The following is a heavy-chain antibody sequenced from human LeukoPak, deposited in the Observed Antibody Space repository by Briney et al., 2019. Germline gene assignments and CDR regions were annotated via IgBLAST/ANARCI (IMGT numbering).Heavy chain of an antibody. CDR3: ARGGERANFYGLGSSPNWFDP. D-gene: IGHD3-10*01. V-gene: IGHV1-8*02. Sequence: ASAKVSCKASVYTFISYDINWVRQAAGQGLEWMGWMNPNSGKTGYAQKFQGRVTMTRNTSISTAYMELSGLRSDDTAVYYCARGGERANFYGLGSSPNWFDPWGQGTLVTVSS. J-gene: IGHJ5*02. CDR2: MNPNSGKT. CDR1: VYTFISYD.